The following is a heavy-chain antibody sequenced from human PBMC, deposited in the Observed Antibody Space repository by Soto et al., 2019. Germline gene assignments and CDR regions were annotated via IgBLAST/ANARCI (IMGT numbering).Heavy chain of an antibody. CDR2: ISAYNGNT. CDR3: ARDRGVAPPVAGNTHYYYYLDV. Sequence: QDQLVQSGVEVKKPGASVKVSCKAPGYSFTNYGITWVRQAPGQGFEWMGWISAYNGNTNYAQKFQGRVTMTTDASTSTAYVELRSLRSDDTAVYYCARDRGVAPPVAGNTHYYYYLDVWGKGTTVTVSS. D-gene: IGHD6-19*01. CDR1: GYSFTNYG. J-gene: IGHJ6*03. V-gene: IGHV1-18*01.